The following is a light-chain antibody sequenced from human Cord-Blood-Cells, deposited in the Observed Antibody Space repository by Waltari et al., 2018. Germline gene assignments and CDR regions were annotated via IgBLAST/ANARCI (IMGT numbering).Light chain of an antibody. CDR2: EVS. V-gene: IGLV2-14*01. Sequence: QSALTQPASVSGSPGQSITISCTGTSSDVGGYNYVSCYQQHPGKAPQLMIYEVSNRPSGVSNRFSGSKSGNTASLTISGLQAEDEADYYCSSYTSSSTLYVFGTGTKVTVL. J-gene: IGLJ1*01. CDR1: SSDVGGYNY. CDR3: SSYTSSSTLYV.